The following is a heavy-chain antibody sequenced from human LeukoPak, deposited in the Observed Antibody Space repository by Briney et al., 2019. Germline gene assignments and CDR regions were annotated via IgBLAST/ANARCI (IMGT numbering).Heavy chain of an antibody. D-gene: IGHD3-22*01. J-gene: IGHJ4*02. CDR3: ARDRINMMVLGHDSGLDF. V-gene: IGHV3-74*01. CDR1: GFTFSDYW. Sequence: AGGSLRLSCAASGFTFSDYWMHWVRQSPGKGLVWVSLINADGSRTKYAGSVKGRFTISRDTSSDTVSLQMNSLRVEDTAVYYCARDRINMMVLGHDSGLDFWGQGTLVTVSS. CDR2: INADGSRT.